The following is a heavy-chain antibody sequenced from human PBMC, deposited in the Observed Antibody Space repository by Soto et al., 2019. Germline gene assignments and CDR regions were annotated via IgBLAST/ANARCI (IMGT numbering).Heavy chain of an antibody. Sequence: ASVKVSCKASGFSFTGYYIHWLRQAPGQGLEWMGWINAHSGGTEYAQKFQGRVTLTRDTSIATAYLTLTSLTSDDTALYYCAKDLTRQLAYWLDPWGQGAQVTVSS. CDR3: AKDLTRQLAYWLDP. D-gene: IGHD6-6*01. CDR2: INAHSGGT. V-gene: IGHV1-2*02. J-gene: IGHJ5*02. CDR1: GFSFTGYY.